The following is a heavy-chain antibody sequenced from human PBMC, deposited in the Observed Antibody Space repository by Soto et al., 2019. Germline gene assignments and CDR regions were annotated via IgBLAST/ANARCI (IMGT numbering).Heavy chain of an antibody. J-gene: IGHJ4*02. D-gene: IGHD5-12*01. CDR2: IFSSGST. Sequence: SETLSLTCTVSGGSINTFYWSWVRQPAGKGLEWIGRIFSSGSTSFNPSLESRVAMSVGTSKNHFSLNLSFVTAADMAVYYCAREGSYSAYNFAHGIQLWSFDFWGRGALVTVSS. CDR1: GGSINTFY. V-gene: IGHV4-4*07. CDR3: AREGSYSAYNFAHGIQLWSFDF.